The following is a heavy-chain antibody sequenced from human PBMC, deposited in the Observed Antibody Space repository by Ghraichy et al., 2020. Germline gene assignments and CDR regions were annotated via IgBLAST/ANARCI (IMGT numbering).Heavy chain of an antibody. CDR1: GGSISSYY. D-gene: IGHD1-14*01. CDR3: ARGYNGWPFDY. CDR2: IYYSGST. J-gene: IGHJ4*02. V-gene: IGHV4-59*01. Sequence: GSLRLSCTVSGGSISSYYWSWIRQPPGKGLEWIGYIYYSGSTNYNPSLKSRVTISVDTSKNQFSLKLSSVTAADTAVYYCARGYNGWPFDYWGQGTLVTVSS.